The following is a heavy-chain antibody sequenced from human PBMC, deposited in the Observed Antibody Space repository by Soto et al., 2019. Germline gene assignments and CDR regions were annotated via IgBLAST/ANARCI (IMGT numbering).Heavy chain of an antibody. CDR3: AKAKPSRFLEWFLDY. V-gene: IGHV3-23*01. CDR2: MSGSGVST. Sequence: PGGSLRLSCAASGFTFSKHAMSWVRQAPGKGLEWVSGMSGSGVSTYYADSVKGRFTISRDNSKNTLYLQMNSLRAEDTAVYYCAKAKPSRFLEWFLDYWGQGTLVTVSS. J-gene: IGHJ4*02. D-gene: IGHD3-3*01. CDR1: GFTFSKHA.